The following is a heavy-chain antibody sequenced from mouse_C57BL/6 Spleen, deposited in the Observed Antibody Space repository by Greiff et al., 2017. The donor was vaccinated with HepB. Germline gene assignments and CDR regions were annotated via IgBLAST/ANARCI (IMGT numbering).Heavy chain of an antibody. CDR2: ISSGGDYI. V-gene: IGHV5-9-1*02. Sequence: EVMLVESGEGLVKPGGSLKLSCAASGFTFSSYAMSWVRQTPEKRLEWVAYISSGGDYIYYADTVKGRFTISRDNARNTLYLQMSSLKSEDTAMYYCTRADYDYTWFAYWGQGTLVTVSA. J-gene: IGHJ3*01. CDR3: TRADYDYTWFAY. CDR1: GFTFSSYA. D-gene: IGHD2-4*01.